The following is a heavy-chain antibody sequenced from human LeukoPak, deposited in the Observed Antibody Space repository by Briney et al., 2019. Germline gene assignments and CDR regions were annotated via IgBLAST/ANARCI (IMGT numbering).Heavy chain of an antibody. V-gene: IGHV3-21*01. J-gene: IGHJ4*02. Sequence: GGSLRLSCAASGFTFSSYSFNWVRQAPGRGLEWVSCISSSTSYIYYADSVRGRFTISRDNAKKSLYLQMNRLRVEDTAVYYCARAPGYYGDPFDSWGQGTLVTVSS. CDR1: GFTFSSYS. CDR3: ARAPGYYGDPFDS. D-gene: IGHD4-17*01. CDR2: ISSSTSYI.